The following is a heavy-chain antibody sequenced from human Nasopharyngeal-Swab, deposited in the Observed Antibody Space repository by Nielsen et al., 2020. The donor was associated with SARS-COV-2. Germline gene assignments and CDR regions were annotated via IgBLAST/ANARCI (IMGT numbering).Heavy chain of an antibody. CDR3: ARRYTALDY. Sequence: WVRQAPGQGLEWMGWINTNTGNPTYAQAFTGRFVFSLDTSVSTAYLQISSLKAEDTAVYYCARRYTALDYRGQGTLVTVSS. J-gene: IGHJ4*02. CDR2: INTNTGNP. V-gene: IGHV7-4-1*02. D-gene: IGHD3-16*02.